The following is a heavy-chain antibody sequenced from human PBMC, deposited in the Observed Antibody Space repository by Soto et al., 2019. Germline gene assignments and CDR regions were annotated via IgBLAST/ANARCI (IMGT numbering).Heavy chain of an antibody. CDR3: ARDLGYCSSTSGYAHDALDI. J-gene: IGHJ3*02. V-gene: IGHV1-2*04. Sequence: GASVKVSCKASGYTFTGYYMHWVRQAPGQGFEWMGWINPNSGGTNYAQKFQGWVTMTRDTSISTAYMELSRLRSDDTAVYYCARDLGYCSSTSGYAHDALDIWGQGTMVTVSS. D-gene: IGHD2-2*01. CDR2: INPNSGGT. CDR1: GYTFTGYY.